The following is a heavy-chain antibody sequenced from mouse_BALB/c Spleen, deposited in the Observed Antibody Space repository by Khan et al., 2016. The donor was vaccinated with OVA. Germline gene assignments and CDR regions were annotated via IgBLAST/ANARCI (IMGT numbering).Heavy chain of an antibody. CDR1: GYTFTSYY. CDR3: TRSRYGSFAY. CDR2: INPNNGGT. V-gene: IGHV1S81*02. Sequence: VQLKESGAELVKPGASVKLSCKASGYTFTSYYLYWVRQRPGQGLEWIGEINPNNGGTNFNEKFKSKATLTVDKSSSTAYMQLSSLTSEDSAVFYCTRSRYGSFAYWGQGTLVTVSA. D-gene: IGHD2-2*01. J-gene: IGHJ3*01.